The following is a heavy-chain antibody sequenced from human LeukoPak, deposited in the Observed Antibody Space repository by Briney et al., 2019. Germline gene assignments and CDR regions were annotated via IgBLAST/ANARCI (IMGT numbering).Heavy chain of an antibody. CDR3: ARPYYYDSRIDP. CDR1: GGSISSGDYY. J-gene: IGHJ5*02. Sequence: SETLSLTCTVSGGSISSGDYYWSWIRQPPGKGPEWIAYMYYSGSTYYNPSLKSRVTMSADTSKNQLSLKLSSVTAADTAVYYCARPYYYDSRIDPWGQGILVTVPS. D-gene: IGHD3-22*01. V-gene: IGHV4-30-4*01. CDR2: MYYSGST.